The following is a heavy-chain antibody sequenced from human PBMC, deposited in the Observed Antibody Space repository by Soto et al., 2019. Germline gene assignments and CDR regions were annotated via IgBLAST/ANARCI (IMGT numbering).Heavy chain of an antibody. J-gene: IGHJ6*02. CDR3: ARATYTSGGSPTFAMDV. CDR1: GYTFSSSA. CDR2: INGGNGYA. V-gene: IGHV1-3*01. Sequence: ASGEVSGKASGYTFSSSAMHWVRQAPGQELEWMGWINGGNGYAKYSQNFQDRVTLTRDTSASTTYMELSSLRSEDTAIFYCARATYTSGGSPTFAMDVWGQGTTVTVSS. D-gene: IGHD3-10*01.